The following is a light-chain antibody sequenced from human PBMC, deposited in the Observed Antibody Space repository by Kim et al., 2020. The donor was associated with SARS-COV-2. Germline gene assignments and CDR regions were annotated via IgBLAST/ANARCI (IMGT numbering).Light chain of an antibody. Sequence: DIVMTQSPDSLAVSLGERATLTCKSSQTVLYNSNNKNYLGWYQQKPGQAPKLLIYWVSIPESGVSDRFSGSGSETDFPLTISRLQAEDVAVYYRQKSYSTPPSVGQGPKLEI. V-gene: IGKV4-1*01. CDR1: QTVLYNSNNKNY. J-gene: IGKJ2*03. CDR2: WVS. CDR3: QKSYSTPPS.